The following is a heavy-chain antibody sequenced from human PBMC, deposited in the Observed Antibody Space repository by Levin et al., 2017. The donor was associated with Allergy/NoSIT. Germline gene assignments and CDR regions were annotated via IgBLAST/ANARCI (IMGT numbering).Heavy chain of an antibody. V-gene: IGHV3-30*18. J-gene: IGHJ4*02. D-gene: IGHD5-24*01. CDR1: GFNFRIYN. Sequence: SGGSLRLSCAASGFNFRIYNMHWVRQAPGKGLDWVAVISYDEKKEYYIDSVKGRFTISRDTAKNILYLQMNSLSVQDTAVYYCAKERATGGSFDYWGQGTLVTVSS. CDR3: AKERATGGSFDY. CDR2: ISYDEKKE.